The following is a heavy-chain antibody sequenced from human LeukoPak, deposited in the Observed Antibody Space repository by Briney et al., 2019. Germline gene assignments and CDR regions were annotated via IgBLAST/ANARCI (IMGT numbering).Heavy chain of an antibody. CDR1: GFTVSSYA. CDR3: AKDDYGDLNWFDP. CDR2: ISGSGGST. Sequence: GGSLRLSFAAAGFTVSSYAMSWVLQAPAHGLQCVPAISGSGGSTYYADFVKGRFTISRDNSKNTLYLQMNSLRAEDTAVYYCAKDDYGDLNWFDPWGQGTLVTVSS. D-gene: IGHD4-17*01. V-gene: IGHV3-23*01. J-gene: IGHJ5*02.